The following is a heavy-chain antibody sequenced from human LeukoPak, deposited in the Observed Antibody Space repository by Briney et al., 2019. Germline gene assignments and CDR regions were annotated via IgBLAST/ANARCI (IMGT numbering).Heavy chain of an antibody. V-gene: IGHV1-8*02. J-gene: IGHJ4*02. CDR1: GGTFSSYA. CDR2: MNPNSGNT. Sequence: ASVKVSCKASGGTFSSYAISWVRQATGQGLEWMGWMNPNSGNTGYAQKFQGRVTMTRNTSISTAYMELSSLRSEDTAVYYCARESLFQKQRRFDYWGQGTLVTVSS. D-gene: IGHD2-21*01. CDR3: ARESLFQKQRRFDY.